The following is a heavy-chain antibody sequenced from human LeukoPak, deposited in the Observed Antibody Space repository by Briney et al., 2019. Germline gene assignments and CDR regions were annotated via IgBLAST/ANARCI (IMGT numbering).Heavy chain of an antibody. J-gene: IGHJ6*02. CDR1: GFTFSRNG. CDR2: IYYDGGNK. V-gene: IGHV3-33*01. Sequence: PGGSLRLSCAASGFTFSRNGMHWVRQAPGKGLEWVALIYYDGGNKYYVDSVKGRFTISRDNSKNMLYLQMNSLRAEDTAVYYCARVCLWGGSCYVYYNGMDVWGQGTTVTVSS. CDR3: ARVCLWGGSCYVYYNGMDV. D-gene: IGHD2-2*01.